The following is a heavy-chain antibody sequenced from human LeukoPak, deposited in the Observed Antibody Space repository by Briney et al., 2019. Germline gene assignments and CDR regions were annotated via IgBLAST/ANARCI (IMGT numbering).Heavy chain of an antibody. J-gene: IGHJ5*02. D-gene: IGHD2-15*01. Sequence: SETLSLTCTVSGGSISSSNWWSWVRQPPGKGLEWIGEIYHSGSTNYNPSLKSRVTISVDKSKNQFSLKLSSVTAADTAVYYCASARYCSGGSCYVPWFDPCGQGTLVTVSS. CDR1: GGSISSSNW. V-gene: IGHV4-4*02. CDR3: ASARYCSGGSCYVPWFDP. CDR2: IYHSGST.